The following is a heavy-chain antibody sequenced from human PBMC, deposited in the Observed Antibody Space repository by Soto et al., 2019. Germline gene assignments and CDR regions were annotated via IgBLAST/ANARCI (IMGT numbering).Heavy chain of an antibody. Sequence: PSETLSLTCTVSGASITYGAYSWSWIRQTPGKGLEWIGYINHLETTFYNPSFESRLTLSIGRTKNQFSLNLKSMSAADRDVYFCERGGGFDYFDYWGQGILVTVS. CDR1: GASITYGAYS. CDR3: ERGGGFDYFDY. CDR2: INHLETT. V-gene: IGHV4-30-2*01. D-gene: IGHD3-10*01. J-gene: IGHJ4*02.